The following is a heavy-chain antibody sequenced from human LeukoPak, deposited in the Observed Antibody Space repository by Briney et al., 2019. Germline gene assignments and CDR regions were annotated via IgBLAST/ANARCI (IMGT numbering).Heavy chain of an antibody. CDR3: ARTYCGGDCYSSRGWFDT. D-gene: IGHD2-21*02. J-gene: IGHJ5*02. Sequence: GASVKVSCMPSGGTFSNYTISWVRQAPGQGLEWMGGIIPTFGTANYAQKFQGKVTITADKSTSTAYMELSSLRSEGTAVYYCARTYCGGDCYSSRGWFDTWGQGTLVTVSS. CDR2: IIPTFGTA. CDR1: GGTFSNYT. V-gene: IGHV1-69*06.